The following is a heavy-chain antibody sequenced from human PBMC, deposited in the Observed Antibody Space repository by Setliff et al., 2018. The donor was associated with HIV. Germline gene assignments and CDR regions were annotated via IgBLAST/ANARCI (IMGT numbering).Heavy chain of an antibody. J-gene: IGHJ6*03. CDR1: GGSISSGSYY. V-gene: IGHV4-61*09. Sequence: SETLSLTCTVSGGSISSGSYYWSWIRQPAGKGLEWIGHIYTSGSTNYNPSLKSRVTISVHTSKNQFSLKLSSVTAADTAVYYCARSRESSSYYRDYYYYLDVWGKGTTVTVSS. D-gene: IGHD6-13*01. CDR2: IYTSGST. CDR3: ARSRESSSYYRDYYYYLDV.